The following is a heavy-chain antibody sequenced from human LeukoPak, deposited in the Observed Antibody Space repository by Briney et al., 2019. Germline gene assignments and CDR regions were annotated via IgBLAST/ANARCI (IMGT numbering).Heavy chain of an antibody. J-gene: IGHJ3*02. D-gene: IGHD2-21*01. V-gene: IGHV3-21*01. CDR2: ISSSSSYI. CDR1: GFTFSSYS. CDR3: ARDFYCGGECYSGAFDI. Sequence: GGSLRLSCAASGFTFSSYSMNWVRQAPGKGLEWVSSISSSSSYIYYADSVKGRFTNSRDNAKNSLYLQMNSLRAEDTAVYYCARDFYCGGECYSGAFDIWGQGTMVTVSS.